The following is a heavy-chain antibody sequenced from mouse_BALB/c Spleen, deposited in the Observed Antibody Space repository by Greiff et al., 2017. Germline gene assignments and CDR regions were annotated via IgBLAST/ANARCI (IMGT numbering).Heavy chain of an antibody. Sequence: EVQLQQSGGGLVQPGGSRKLSCAASGFTFSSFGMHWVRQAPEKGLEWVAYISSGSSTIYYADTVKGRFTISRDNPKNTLFLQMTSLRSEDTAMYYCARRSTMITTLFAYWGQGTLVTVSA. CDR1: GFTFSSFG. D-gene: IGHD2-4*01. CDR3: ARRSTMITTLFAY. J-gene: IGHJ3*01. V-gene: IGHV5-17*02. CDR2: ISSGSSTI.